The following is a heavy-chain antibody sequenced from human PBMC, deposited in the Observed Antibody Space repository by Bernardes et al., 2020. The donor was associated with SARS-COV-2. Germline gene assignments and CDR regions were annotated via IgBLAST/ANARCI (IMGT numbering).Heavy chain of an antibody. CDR1: GFSFSNYG. Sequence: GGSLRLSCAASGFSFSNYGMHWVRQAPGKGLEWVAIKPTDAYKEYYADSVKGRFTISRDNAKNMLYLQMDSLRPEDTAVYYCAKSVSLAGYYLDYWGQGTLVTVAS. D-gene: IGHD3-9*01. V-gene: IGHV3-30*18. J-gene: IGHJ4*02. CDR2: KPTDAYKE. CDR3: AKSVSLAGYYLDY.